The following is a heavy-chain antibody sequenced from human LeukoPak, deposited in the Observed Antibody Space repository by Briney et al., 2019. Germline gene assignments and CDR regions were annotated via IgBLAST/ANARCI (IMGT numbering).Heavy chain of an antibody. CDR3: ARAPGSLFPH. J-gene: IGHJ4*02. V-gene: IGHV3-21*01. Sequence: PGRSLRLSCAASGFTFSSYSMNWVRQAPGKGLEWVSSISSSSTYIYYADSVKGRFTISRDNAKNSLYLQMNNLRAEDTAVYYCARAPGSLFPHWGQGTLVTVSS. CDR2: ISSSSTYI. CDR1: GFTFSSYS. D-gene: IGHD3-10*02.